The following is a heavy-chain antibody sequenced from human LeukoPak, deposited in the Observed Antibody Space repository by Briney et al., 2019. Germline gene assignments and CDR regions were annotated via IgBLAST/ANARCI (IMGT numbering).Heavy chain of an antibody. J-gene: IGHJ6*04. D-gene: IGHD4-17*01. CDR3: ASSYGDYAFDGMDV. V-gene: IGHV3-33*01. CDR2: IWYDGSNK. Sequence: GGSLRLSCAASGFTFSSYGMHWVRQAPGKGLEWVAVIWYDGSNKYYADSVKGRFTIFRDNSKNTLYLQMNSLRAEDTAVYYCASSYGDYAFDGMDVWGKGTTVTVSS. CDR1: GFTFSSYG.